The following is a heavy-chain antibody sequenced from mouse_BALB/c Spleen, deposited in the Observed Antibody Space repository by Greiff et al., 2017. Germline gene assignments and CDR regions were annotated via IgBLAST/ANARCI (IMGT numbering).Heavy chain of an antibody. CDR1: GFTFSDYG. V-gene: IGHV5-15*02. CDR2: ISNLAYSI. CDR3: ARDRNGNYGYFDY. J-gene: IGHJ2*01. Sequence: EVQRVESGGGLVQPGGSRKLSCAASGFTFSDYGMAWVRQAPGKGPEWVAFISNLAYSIYYADTVTGRFTISRENAKNTLYLEMSSLRSEDTAMYYCARDRNGNYGYFDYWGQGTTLTVSS. D-gene: IGHD2-1*01.